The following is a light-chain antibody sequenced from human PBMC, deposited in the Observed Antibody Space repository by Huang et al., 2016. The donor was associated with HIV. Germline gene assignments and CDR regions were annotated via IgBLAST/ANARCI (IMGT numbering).Light chain of an antibody. J-gene: IGKJ1*01. CDR1: QRASTN. CDR3: QQYHKWPPWT. CDR2: DAS. Sequence: EIVMTQSPATLSVSPGERVTLSCRASQRASTNLAWYQQRPGQAPRLLIYDASTRASGIPARFSGSGSGTEFTLTISSLQSEDFAVYYCQQYHKWPPWTFGQGTKVEIK. V-gene: IGKV3-15*01.